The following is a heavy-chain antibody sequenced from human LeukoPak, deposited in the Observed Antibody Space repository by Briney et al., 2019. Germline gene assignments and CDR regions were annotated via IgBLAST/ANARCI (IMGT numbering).Heavy chain of an antibody. CDR1: GGSISSGGYY. CDR3: ARGRSKGELPTYNSFDP. J-gene: IGHJ5*02. V-gene: IGHV4-31*03. D-gene: IGHD1-26*01. CDR2: IYYSGST. Sequence: SQTLSLTCTVSGGSISSGGYYWSWIRQHPGKGLEWIGYIYYSGSTYYNPSLKSRVTISVDTSKNQFSLKLSSVTAADTAVYYCARGRSKGELPTYNSFDPWGQGTLVTVSS.